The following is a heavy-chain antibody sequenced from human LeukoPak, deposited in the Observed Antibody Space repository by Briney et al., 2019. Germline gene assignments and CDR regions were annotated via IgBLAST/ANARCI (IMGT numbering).Heavy chain of an antibody. CDR3: TTEPPMDFFVVLPA. V-gene: IGHV3-30*04. J-gene: IGHJ5*02. CDR2: MSYDGSNK. Sequence: GGSLRLSCAASGFTFSSYAMHWVRQAPGKGLEWVAVMSYDGSNKYYADSVKGRFTISRDNSKNTLYLQMNSLKTEDTAVYYCTTEPPMDFFVVLPAWGRGTLVTVSS. CDR1: GFTFSSYA. D-gene: IGHD2-2*01.